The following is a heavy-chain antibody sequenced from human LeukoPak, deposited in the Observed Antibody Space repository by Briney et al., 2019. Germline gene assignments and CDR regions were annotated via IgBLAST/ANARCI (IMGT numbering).Heavy chain of an antibody. V-gene: IGHV3-21*01. CDR1: GFTFSSYS. J-gene: IGHJ4*02. Sequence: GGSLGLACAASGFTFSSYSMNWVRQAPGKGLEWVSSISSSSSYIYYADSVKGRFTISRDNAKNSLYLQMNSLRAEDTAVYYCARGGPTVSVDYWGQGTLVTVSS. D-gene: IGHD4-17*01. CDR3: ARGGPTVSVDY. CDR2: ISSSSSYI.